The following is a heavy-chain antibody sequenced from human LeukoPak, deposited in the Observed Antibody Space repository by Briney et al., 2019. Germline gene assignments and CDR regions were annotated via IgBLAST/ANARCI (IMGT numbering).Heavy chain of an antibody. J-gene: IGHJ4*02. Sequence: GGSLRLSCVASGFTFSVHWMHWVRQVPGKGPVWVSRINPDQSDTTSADSVKGRFTISRDNARNTLYLQMNNLRADDTAVYYCARRGKKFIAAAGAPDYWGQGTLVTVSS. CDR2: INPDQSDT. CDR1: GFTFSVHW. D-gene: IGHD6-13*01. CDR3: ARRGKKFIAAAGAPDY. V-gene: IGHV3-74*01.